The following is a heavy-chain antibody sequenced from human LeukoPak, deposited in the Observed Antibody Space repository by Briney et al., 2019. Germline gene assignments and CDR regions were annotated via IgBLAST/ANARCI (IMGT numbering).Heavy chain of an antibody. J-gene: IGHJ2*01. V-gene: IGHV4-34*01. D-gene: IGHD5-18*01. CDR2: INHSGST. Sequence: SETLSLXCAVYGGSFSGYYWRWVRQPPGKGLEWIGEINHSGSTNYNPSLKSRVTISVDTSKNQFSLKLSSVTAADTAVYYCARVHAWIQLWYLKDPHWYFDLWGRGTLVTVSS. CDR1: GGSFSGYY. CDR3: ARVHAWIQLWYLKDPHWYFDL.